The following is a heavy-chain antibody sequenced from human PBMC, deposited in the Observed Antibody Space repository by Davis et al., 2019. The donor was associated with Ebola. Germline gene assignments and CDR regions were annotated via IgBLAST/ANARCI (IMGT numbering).Heavy chain of an antibody. J-gene: IGHJ5*02. D-gene: IGHD2-15*01. CDR2: INPNDGRT. V-gene: IGHV1-46*01. CDR3: ARGGRGWFDP. Sequence: AASVKVSCKASGGTFSSYTISWVRQAPGQGLEWMGMINPNDGRTIYAQKFQGRVTMTRDTSTSTVYMELSSLRSEDTAVYYCARGGRGWFDPWGQGTLVTVSS. CDR1: GGTFSSYT.